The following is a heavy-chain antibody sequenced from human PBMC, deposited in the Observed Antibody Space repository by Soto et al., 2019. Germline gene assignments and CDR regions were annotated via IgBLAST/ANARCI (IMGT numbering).Heavy chain of an antibody. CDR1: GFIFNAYA. J-gene: IGHJ4*02. CDR2: IGGSGGNR. CDR3: ARVASDYINAVDH. D-gene: IGHD4-4*01. Sequence: EVQLLESGGGLVQPGGSLRLSCAASGFIFNAYAMTWVRQAPGKGLEWVSAIGGSGGNRYYAASVKGRFTISRVNSKDTVDLQMNSLRVEDTAVYYCARVASDYINAVDHWGQGILVTVSS. V-gene: IGHV3-23*01.